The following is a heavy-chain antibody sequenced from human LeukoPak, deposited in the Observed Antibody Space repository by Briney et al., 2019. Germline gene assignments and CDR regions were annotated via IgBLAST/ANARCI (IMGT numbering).Heavy chain of an antibody. V-gene: IGHV6-1*01. Sequence: SHTLSLTCAISGHSVSSNSGVWNWIRQSPSRGLEWLGRTYYRSRWYNDYAVSVKSRISVNPDTSKNQFSLQLNSVTPEDTAVYYCTRGGAAAGFDFWGQGTLVTVSS. J-gene: IGHJ4*02. CDR1: GHSVSSNSGV. D-gene: IGHD6-13*01. CDR3: TRGGAAAGFDF. CDR2: TYYRSRWYN.